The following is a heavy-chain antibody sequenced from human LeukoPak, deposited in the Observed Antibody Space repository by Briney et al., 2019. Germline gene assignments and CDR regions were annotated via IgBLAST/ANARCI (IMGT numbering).Heavy chain of an antibody. CDR1: GLTFTDHY. CDR3: VREGNQVLSKNFDL. V-gene: IGHV1-2*02. CDR2: INPHSGVT. J-gene: IGHJ4*02. Sequence: GASVTVSYKTCGLTFTDHYIHWVRLARGRGLEGMGYINPHSGVTSLPQRCPGRASLTTDTSINAAYKNLSSLTSDDTAIYYCVREGNQVLSKNFDLWGQGALVTVSS. D-gene: IGHD4-23*01.